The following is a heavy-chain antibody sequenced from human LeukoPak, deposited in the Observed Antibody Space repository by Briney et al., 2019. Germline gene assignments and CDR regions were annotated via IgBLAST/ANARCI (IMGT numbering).Heavy chain of an antibody. CDR3: ARQGKGQTLN. CDR2: ITASGGST. CDR1: GFTFSSYA. D-gene: IGHD3-10*01. Sequence: PGGSLRLSCAASGFTFSSYAMSWVRQAPGKALEWVSAITASGGSTYYADSVKGRFTISRDNAKNSLYLRMNSLRAEDTAVYYCARQGKGQTLNWGQGTLVTVSS. V-gene: IGHV3-23*01. J-gene: IGHJ4*02.